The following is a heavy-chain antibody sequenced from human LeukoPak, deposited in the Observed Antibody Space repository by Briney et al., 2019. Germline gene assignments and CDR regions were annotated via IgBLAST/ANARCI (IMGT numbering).Heavy chain of an antibody. CDR3: AIHPSDSSGYFSY. V-gene: IGHV7-4-1*02. D-gene: IGHD3-22*01. CDR2: IDTKTGNP. J-gene: IGHJ4*02. Sequence: ASVKVSCKASGYTFSSCAINWVRQAPGQALEYMGWIDTKTGNPTYAQGFTGRFVFSLDTSVSTAYLQISSLKAEDTAVYYCAIHPSDSSGYFSYWGQGALVTVSS. CDR1: GYTFSSCA.